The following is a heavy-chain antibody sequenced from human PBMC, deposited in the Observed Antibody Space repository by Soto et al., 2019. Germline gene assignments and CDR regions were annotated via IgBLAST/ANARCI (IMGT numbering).Heavy chain of an antibody. CDR2: IYPDDSDT. CDR3: ARAGPSSWYYFDY. V-gene: IGHV5-51*01. D-gene: IGHD6-13*01. J-gene: IGHJ4*02. Sequence: PGESLKISCKGCGYCFTSYLIGWLRQMPGKGLEWMGIIYPDDSDTRYSPSFQGQVTISAEKSISTAYLQWSSLKASDTAMYYCARAGPSSWYYFDYRGQGTLVTGSS. CDR1: GYCFTSYL.